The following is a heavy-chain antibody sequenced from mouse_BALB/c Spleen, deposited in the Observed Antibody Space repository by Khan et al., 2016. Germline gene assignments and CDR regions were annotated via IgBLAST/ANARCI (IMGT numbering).Heavy chain of an antibody. CDR1: GYTFTNYG. CDR2: INTNTGEP. J-gene: IGHJ3*01. V-gene: IGHV9-3*02. D-gene: IGHD1-1*01. CDR3: AEAYYGSNWFAY. Sequence: QIQLVQSGPELKKPGETVKISCKASGYTFTNYGMNWVKQAPGKGLKWMGWINTNTGEPTYAEEFKGRFAFSLETSASTAYSQINNLKNEDTATYFCAEAYYGSNWFAYWGQGTLVTVSA.